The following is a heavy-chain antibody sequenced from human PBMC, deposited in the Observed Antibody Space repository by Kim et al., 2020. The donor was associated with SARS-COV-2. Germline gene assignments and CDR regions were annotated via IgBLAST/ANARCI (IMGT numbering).Heavy chain of an antibody. J-gene: IGHJ4*02. CDR3: ARKTPPRGVRGVILYYYFDY. V-gene: IGHV4-34*01. CDR2: INHSGST. CDR1: GGSFSGYY. D-gene: IGHD3-10*01. Sequence: SETLSLTCAVYGGSFSGYYWSWIRQPPGKGLEWIGEINHSGSTNYNPSLKSRVTISVDTSKNQFSLKLSSVTAADTAVYYCARKTPPRGVRGVILYYYFDYWGQGTLVTVSS.